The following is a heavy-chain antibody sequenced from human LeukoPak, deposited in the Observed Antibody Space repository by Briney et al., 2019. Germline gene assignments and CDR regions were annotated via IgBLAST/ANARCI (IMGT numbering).Heavy chain of an antibody. D-gene: IGHD6-6*01. CDR1: CYTFTSYG. V-gene: IGHV1-18*01. CDR2: ISAYNGNT. J-gene: IGHJ4*02. Sequence: ASVKVSCKASCYTFTSYGISWVRQAPGQGLEWMGWISAYNGNTNYAQKLQGRVTMTTDTSTSTAYMELRSLRSDDTAVYYCARGRVVYSSSSFGLDYWGQGTLVTVSS. CDR3: ARGRVVYSSSSFGLDY.